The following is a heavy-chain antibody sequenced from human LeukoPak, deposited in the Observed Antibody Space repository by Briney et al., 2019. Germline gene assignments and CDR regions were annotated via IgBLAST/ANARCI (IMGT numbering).Heavy chain of an antibody. CDR1: GFTFSNCA. Sequence: GGSLRLSCAASGFTFSNCAMSWVRQAPGKGLEWVSDISGSGGTTYYTGSVKGRFTISRDNSKNTLYLQMNSLRAEDTAVYYCAKGGYSSSWSYYFDHWGQGTLVTVSS. D-gene: IGHD6-13*01. V-gene: IGHV3-23*01. CDR3: AKGGYSSSWSYYFDH. J-gene: IGHJ4*02. CDR2: ISGSGGTT.